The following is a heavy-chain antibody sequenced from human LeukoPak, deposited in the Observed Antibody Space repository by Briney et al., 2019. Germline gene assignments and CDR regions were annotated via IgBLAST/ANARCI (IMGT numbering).Heavy chain of an antibody. CDR2: ISYDGSNK. CDR3: ARDLGYGDTYGMDV. J-gene: IGHJ6*02. D-gene: IGHD4-17*01. Sequence: PGRSLRLSWAASGFTFSSYAMHWVRQAPGKGLEWVAVISYDGSNKYYADSVKGRFTISRDNSKNTLYLQMNSLRAEDTAVYYCARDLGYGDTYGMDVWGQGTTVTVSS. CDR1: GFTFSSYA. V-gene: IGHV3-30-3*01.